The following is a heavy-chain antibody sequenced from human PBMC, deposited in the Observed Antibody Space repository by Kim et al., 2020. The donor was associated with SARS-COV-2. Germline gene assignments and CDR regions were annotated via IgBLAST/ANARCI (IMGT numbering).Heavy chain of an antibody. J-gene: IGHJ4*02. CDR1: GFTFSSYA. Sequence: GGSLRLSCAASGFTFSSYAMHWVRQAPGKGLEWVAVISYDGSNKYYADSVKGRFTISRDNSKNTLYLQMNSLRAEDTAVYYCARDRLSGEHAVAGIHYWGQGPLVTVSS. V-gene: IGHV3-30*04. CDR2: ISYDGSNK. CDR3: ARDRLSGEHAVAGIHY. D-gene: IGHD6-19*01.